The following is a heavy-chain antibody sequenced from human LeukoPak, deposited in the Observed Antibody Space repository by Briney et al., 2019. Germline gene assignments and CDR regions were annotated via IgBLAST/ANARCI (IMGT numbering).Heavy chain of an antibody. CDR3: ARDGSGSYLGYYYYYMDV. J-gene: IGHJ6*03. V-gene: IGHV3-30-3*01. CDR1: GFTFSSYA. D-gene: IGHD3-10*01. Sequence: GGSLRLSCAASGFTFSSYAMHWVRQAPGKGLEWVAVISYDGSNKYYADSVKGRFTISRDNSKNTLYLQMNSLRAEDTAVYYCARDGSGSYLGYYYYYMDVWGKGTTVTVSS. CDR2: ISYDGSNK.